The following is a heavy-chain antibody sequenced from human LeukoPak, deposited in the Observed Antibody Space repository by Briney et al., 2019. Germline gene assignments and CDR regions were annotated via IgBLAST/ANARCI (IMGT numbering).Heavy chain of an antibody. J-gene: IGHJ6*02. Sequence: GGSLRLSCAASGFTVSSNYMSWVRQAPGKGLEWVSVIYSGGSTYYADSVKGRFTISRDNAKNSLYLQMNSLRAEDTAVYYCARGNYGDYDHYGMDVWGQGTTVTVSS. CDR2: IYSGGST. D-gene: IGHD4-17*01. V-gene: IGHV3-53*01. CDR1: GFTVSSNY. CDR3: ARGNYGDYDHYGMDV.